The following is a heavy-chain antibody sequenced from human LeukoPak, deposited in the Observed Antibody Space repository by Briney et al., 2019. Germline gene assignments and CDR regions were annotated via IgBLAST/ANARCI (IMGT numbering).Heavy chain of an antibody. CDR1: GGSISSYY. V-gene: IGHV4-59*01. CDR3: ARVESSSWVELI. CDR2: IYYSGST. D-gene: IGHD6-13*01. J-gene: IGHJ3*02. Sequence: SETLSLTCTVSGGSISSYYWSWIRQPPGKGLEWIGYIYYSGSTNYNPSLKSRVTISVDTSKNQFSLKLSSVTAADTAVYYCARVESSSWVELIWGQGTTVTVPS.